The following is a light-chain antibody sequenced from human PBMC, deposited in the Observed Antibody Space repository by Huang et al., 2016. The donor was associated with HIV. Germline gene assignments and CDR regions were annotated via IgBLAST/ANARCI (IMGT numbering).Light chain of an antibody. CDR2: DTS. J-gene: IGKJ1*01. CDR3: QQRSNWPPWT. CDR1: QSVSSD. V-gene: IGKV3-11*01. Sequence: EIVLTQSPATLYLSPGERATLSCRASQSVSSDLAWYQKKPGQAPRLLIYDTSSRATGLPARFSGSGSGTDFTLTISSLEPEDFAVYYCQQRSNWPPWTFGQGTKVEIK.